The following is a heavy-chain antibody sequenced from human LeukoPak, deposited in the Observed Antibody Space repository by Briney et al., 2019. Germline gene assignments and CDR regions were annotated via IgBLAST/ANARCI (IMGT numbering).Heavy chain of an antibody. CDR3: ARDGLDDYVWGSYRLYYFDY. V-gene: IGHV3-23*01. CDR2: ISGSGAST. Sequence: HPGGSLRLSCLTSGFTFSTNAMSWVRQAPGKGLEWISGISGSGASTYYADSVTGRFTISRDNSRNTLYLQMNSLRAEDTAVYYCARDGLDDYVWGSYRLYYFDYWGQGTLVTVSS. D-gene: IGHD3-16*02. J-gene: IGHJ4*02. CDR1: GFTFSTNA.